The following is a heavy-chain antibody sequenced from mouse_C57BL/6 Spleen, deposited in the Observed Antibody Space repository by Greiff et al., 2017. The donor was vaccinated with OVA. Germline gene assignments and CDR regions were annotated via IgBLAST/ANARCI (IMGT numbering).Heavy chain of an antibody. D-gene: IGHD1-1*01. Sequence: QVQLQQSGAELVKPGASVKMSCKASGYTFTSYWITWVKQRPGQGLEWIGDIYPGSGSTNYNEKFKSKATLTVDTSSSTAYMQLSSLTSEDSAVYYCARGVLRSDAMDYWGQGTSVTVSS. CDR1: GYTFTSYW. V-gene: IGHV1-55*01. J-gene: IGHJ4*01. CDR3: ARGVLRSDAMDY. CDR2: IYPGSGST.